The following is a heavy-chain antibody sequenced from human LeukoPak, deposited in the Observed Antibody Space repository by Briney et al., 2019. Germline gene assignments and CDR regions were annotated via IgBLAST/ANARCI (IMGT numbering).Heavy chain of an antibody. CDR2: IIPILGIA. CDR3: ASEDSSGSFAAFDI. D-gene: IGHD3-22*01. J-gene: IGHJ3*02. V-gene: IGHV1-69*04. CDR1: GGTFSSYA. Sequence: EASVKVSCKASGGTFSSYAISWVRQAPGQGLEWMGRIIPILGIANYAQKFQGRVTITADKSTSTAYMELSSLRSEDTAVYYCASEDSSGSFAAFDIWGQGTMVTVSS.